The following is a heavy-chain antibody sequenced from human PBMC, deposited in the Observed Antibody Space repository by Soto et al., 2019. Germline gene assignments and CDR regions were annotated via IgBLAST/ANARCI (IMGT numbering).Heavy chain of an antibody. CDR2: IYSSGNT. CDR3: ARGQRFSDWFDP. J-gene: IGHJ5*02. D-gene: IGHD3-3*01. Sequence: SETLSLTCSVSGGTISGYYWTWIRQPAGKGLEWIGRIYSSGNTKYNPSLQSRVTMSLDTSNNQFSLRLTSVTAADTAVYYCARGQRFSDWFDPWGQGALVTVSS. V-gene: IGHV4-4*07. CDR1: GGTISGYY.